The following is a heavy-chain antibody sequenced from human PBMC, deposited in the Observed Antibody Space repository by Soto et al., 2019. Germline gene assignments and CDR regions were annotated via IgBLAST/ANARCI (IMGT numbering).Heavy chain of an antibody. CDR3: AIIGSGDHSDFDY. V-gene: IGHV1-18*01. Sequence: ASVKVSCKGLGYTFTSYGISWVRQAPGQGLEWMGWIRPNDGHTNYAQKFQDRVTMTRDTSTTTVYMDLRSLGSDDTAVYYCAIIGSGDHSDFDYSGKGTRVTVSS. D-gene: IGHD6-19*01. CDR2: IRPNDGHT. CDR1: GYTFTSYG. J-gene: IGHJ4*02.